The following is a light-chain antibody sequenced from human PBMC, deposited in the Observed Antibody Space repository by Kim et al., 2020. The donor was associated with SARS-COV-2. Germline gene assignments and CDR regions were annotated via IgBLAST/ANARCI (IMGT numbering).Light chain of an antibody. CDR3: QQYYSTPYT. Sequence: DIVMTQSPDSLAVSLGERATINCKSSQSVLYSSNNKNYLAWYQQTPGQPPKLLIYWASTRESGVPDRFGGSGSGTDFTLTISSLQAEDVAVYYCQQYYSTPYTFGQGTKLEI. J-gene: IGKJ2*01. CDR1: QSVLYSSNNKNY. V-gene: IGKV4-1*01. CDR2: WAS.